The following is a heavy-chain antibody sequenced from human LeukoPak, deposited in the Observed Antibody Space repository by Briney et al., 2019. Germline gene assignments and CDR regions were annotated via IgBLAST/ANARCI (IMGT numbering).Heavy chain of an antibody. D-gene: IGHD1/OR15-1a*01. V-gene: IGHV3-7*01. CDR3: AREVSLTTFDP. CDR1: GFTFSSYW. CDR2: IKQDGSEK. J-gene: IGHJ5*02. Sequence: GGSLRLSCAASGFTFSSYWTSWVRQAPGKGLEWVANIKQDGSEKYYVDSVKGRFTISRDNAKNSLYLQMNSLRAEDTAVYYCAREVSLTTFDPWGQGTLVTVSS.